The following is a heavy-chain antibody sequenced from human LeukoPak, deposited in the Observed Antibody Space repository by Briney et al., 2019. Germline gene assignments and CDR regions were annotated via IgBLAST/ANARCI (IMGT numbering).Heavy chain of an antibody. CDR2: IYYSGST. CDR1: GGSISSYY. J-gene: IGHJ4*02. D-gene: IGHD1-26*01. V-gene: IGHV4-59*01. CDR3: ARDRMGATDY. Sequence: SETLSLTCTVSGGSISSYYWSWIRQPPGKGLEWIGYIYYSGSTNYNPSLKSRATISVDTSKNQFSLKLSSVTAADTAVYYCARDRMGATDYWGQGTLVTVSS.